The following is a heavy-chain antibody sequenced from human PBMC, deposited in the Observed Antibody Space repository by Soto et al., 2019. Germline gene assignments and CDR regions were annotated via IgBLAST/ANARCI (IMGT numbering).Heavy chain of an antibody. Sequence: ASVQVSCKASGYTFTSYGISWVRQAPGQGLEWMGWISAYNGNTNYAQKLQGRVTMTTDTSTSTAYMELRSLRSDDTAVYYCARIYCSSTSCYSPFDYWGQGTMVTFSS. CDR2: ISAYNGNT. CDR3: ARIYCSSTSCYSPFDY. CDR1: GYTFTSYG. D-gene: IGHD2-2*01. V-gene: IGHV1-18*04. J-gene: IGHJ4*02.